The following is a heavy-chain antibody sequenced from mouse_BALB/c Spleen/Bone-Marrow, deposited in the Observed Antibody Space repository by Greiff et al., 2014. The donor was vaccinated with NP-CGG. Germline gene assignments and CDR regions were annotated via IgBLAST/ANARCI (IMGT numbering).Heavy chain of an antibody. CDR2: INPYNGGT. Sequence: VQLQQSGPELVKPGASMKISCKASGYSFTDYTMNWVKQSHGKNLEWIGLINPYNGGTDYSQKFKGKATLTVDKSSSTAYMELPSLTSEDSAVYYCAGVATMITTGDALDYWGQGTSVTVSS. CDR3: AGVATMITTGDALDY. CDR1: GYSFTDYT. J-gene: IGHJ4*01. D-gene: IGHD2-4*01. V-gene: IGHV1-18*01.